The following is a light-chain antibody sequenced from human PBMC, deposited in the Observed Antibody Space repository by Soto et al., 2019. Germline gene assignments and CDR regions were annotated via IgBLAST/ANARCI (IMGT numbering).Light chain of an antibody. Sequence: EIVLTQSPATLSLSPGERATLSCRASQSVSTYLGWYQQKPGQAPRLLIYDASNRAAGVPARFSGSGSGTDFTLTISDVEPEDFAVYYCHQRQSWPRTFGQGTKVDIK. CDR3: HQRQSWPRT. CDR2: DAS. CDR1: QSVSTY. V-gene: IGKV3-11*01. J-gene: IGKJ1*01.